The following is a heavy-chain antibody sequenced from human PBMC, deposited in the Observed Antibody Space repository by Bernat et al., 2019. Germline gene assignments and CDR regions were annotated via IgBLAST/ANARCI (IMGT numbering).Heavy chain of an antibody. D-gene: IGHD3-16*01. Sequence: HLQLQESGPGLVKASETLSLTCTVSGGSISSGGYYWGWIRQPPGKGLDWIGSIYQSVSTYHNPSLKSRVTISVDTSKNQFSLRLSSVTAADTAVYYCARHLSYAYYHYYYYGMDVWGQGTTVTVS. CDR1: GGSISSGGYY. CDR3: ARHLSYAYYHYYYYGMDV. V-gene: IGHV4-39*01. J-gene: IGHJ6*02. CDR2: IYQSVST.